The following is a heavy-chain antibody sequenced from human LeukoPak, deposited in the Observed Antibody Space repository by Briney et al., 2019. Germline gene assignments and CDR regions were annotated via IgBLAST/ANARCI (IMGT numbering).Heavy chain of an antibody. CDR3: TRQFTIDTSGYYHDY. J-gene: IGHJ4*02. CDR2: IYPGDSDI. CDR1: GYTFTSYW. D-gene: IGHD3-22*01. V-gene: IGHV5-51*01. Sequence: ASVKVSCKASGYTFTSYWIGWVRQMPGKGLEWMGIIYPGDSDITYSPSFQGQVTISADKSISTAYLQWSSLKASDTAMYYCTRQFTIDTSGYYHDYWGQGTLVTVSS.